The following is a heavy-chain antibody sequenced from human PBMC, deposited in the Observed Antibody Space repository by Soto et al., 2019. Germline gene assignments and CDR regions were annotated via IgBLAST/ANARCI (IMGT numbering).Heavy chain of an antibody. Sequence: LRLSCAASGFTFSSYDMHWVRQATGKGLEWVSAIGTAGDTYYPGSVKGRFTISRENAKNSLYLQMNSLRAGDTAVYYCARGQYSSSSWVRYYYYYYGMDVWGQGTTVTVSS. CDR2: IGTAGDT. V-gene: IGHV3-13*01. J-gene: IGHJ6*02. D-gene: IGHD6-6*01. CDR3: ARGQYSSSSWVRYYYYYYGMDV. CDR1: GFTFSSYD.